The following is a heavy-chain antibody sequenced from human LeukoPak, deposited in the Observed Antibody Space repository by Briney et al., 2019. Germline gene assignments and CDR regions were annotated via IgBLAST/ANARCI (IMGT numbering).Heavy chain of an antibody. D-gene: IGHD4-23*01. V-gene: IGHV4-39*01. CDR3: AFGGNSGWFDP. Sequence: SETLSLTCTVSGGSISSSSYYWGWIRQPPGKGLEWIGSIYYSGSTYYNPSLKSRVTISVDTSKNQFSLKLSSVTAADTAVYYCAFGGNSGWFDPWGQGTLVTVSS. CDR1: GGSISSSSYY. J-gene: IGHJ5*02. CDR2: IYYSGST.